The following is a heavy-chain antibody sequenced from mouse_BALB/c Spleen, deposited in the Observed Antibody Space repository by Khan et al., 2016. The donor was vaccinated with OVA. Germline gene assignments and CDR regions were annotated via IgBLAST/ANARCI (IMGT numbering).Heavy chain of an antibody. CDR3: ARKNGSDFDY. CDR2: INPHIGET. J-gene: IGHJ2*01. Sequence: VQLKESGPELVKPGASVKISCKASGYSFTGYFMNWVMQSHGKSLEWIGRINPHIGETFYNQKFKGKATLTVDESSSTAHMELRSLASEDYAVDYCARKNGSDFDYWGQGTTLTVSS. CDR1: GYSFTGYF. V-gene: IGHV1-20*02. D-gene: IGHD1-1*01.